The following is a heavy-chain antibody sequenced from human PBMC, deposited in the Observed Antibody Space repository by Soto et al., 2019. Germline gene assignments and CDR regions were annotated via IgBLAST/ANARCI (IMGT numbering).Heavy chain of an antibody. Sequence: GEYLKISCKGSGYSFTTYWIGWVRQMPGKGLEWMGIIYPGDSDTRYSPSFQGQVTISADKSTSTAYLQWSSLKASDTAMYYCARRDDSPSAEYFQHWGQGTLVTVSS. CDR3: ARRDDSPSAEYFQH. CDR2: IYPGDSDT. V-gene: IGHV5-51*01. J-gene: IGHJ1*01. D-gene: IGHD6-6*01. CDR1: GYSFTTYW.